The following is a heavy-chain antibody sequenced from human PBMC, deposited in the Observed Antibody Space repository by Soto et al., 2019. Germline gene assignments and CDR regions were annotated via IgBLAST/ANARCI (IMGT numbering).Heavy chain of an antibody. J-gene: IGHJ6*03. CDR1: GGSISSSSYY. D-gene: IGHD3-3*01. CDR2: IYYSGST. V-gene: IGHV4-39*01. Sequence: QLQLQESGPGLVKPSETLSLTCTVSGGSISSSSYYWGWIRQPPGKGLEWIGSIYYSGSTYYNPSLKSRATISVATSKNQFSLKLSSVTAADTAVDYCARTPFDLRLYSYYMDVWGKGTTVTVSS. CDR3: ARTPFDLRLYSYYMDV.